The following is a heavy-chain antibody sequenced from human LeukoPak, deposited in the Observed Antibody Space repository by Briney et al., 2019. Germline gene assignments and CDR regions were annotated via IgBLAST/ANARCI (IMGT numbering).Heavy chain of an antibody. CDR3: ASRIVGVTYFDY. D-gene: IGHD1-26*01. Sequence: PSETLSLTCAVSGGSISSSKWWSWVRQPPGKGLEWIGEIYHSGSTNYNPSLKSRVTISVDKSKNQFSLKLSSVTAADTAVYYCASRIVGVTYFDYWGQGTLVTVSS. J-gene: IGHJ4*02. CDR1: GGSISSSKW. CDR2: IYHSGST. V-gene: IGHV4-4*02.